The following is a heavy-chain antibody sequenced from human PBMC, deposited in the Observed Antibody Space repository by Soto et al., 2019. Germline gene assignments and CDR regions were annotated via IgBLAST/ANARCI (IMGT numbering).Heavy chain of an antibody. CDR1: GFMFSSYG. D-gene: IGHD2-21*01. Sequence: QVQLVESGGGVVQPGTSLRLSCAASGFMFSSYGMFWVRQAPGKGLEWVAVVTYDGRNAYYGESVKGRFTISRDNSNNRLYLQMNSLRVEDTAVYYCGKVRVGIDVDFDYWGQGALVTVSS. CDR3: GKVRVGIDVDFDY. CDR2: VTYDGRNA. V-gene: IGHV3-30*18. J-gene: IGHJ4*02.